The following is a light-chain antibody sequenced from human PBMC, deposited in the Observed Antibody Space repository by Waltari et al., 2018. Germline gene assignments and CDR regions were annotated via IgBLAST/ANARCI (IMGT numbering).Light chain of an antibody. V-gene: IGKV4-1*01. CDR3: QQCYTFPYT. CDR2: WAS. CDR1: QSVVFSSNNKNY. J-gene: IGKJ2*01. Sequence: EIVLTQSPDSLAVPLGERATINSKSSQSVVFSSNNKNYLAWYQQKPGQPPKLLITWASTRESGVPDRFSGSGSGTDFTLTISSLQAEDVAVYYCQQCYTFPYTFGQGTKLEIK.